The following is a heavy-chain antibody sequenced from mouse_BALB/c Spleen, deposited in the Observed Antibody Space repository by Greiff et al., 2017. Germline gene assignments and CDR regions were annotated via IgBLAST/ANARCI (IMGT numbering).Heavy chain of an antibody. CDR2: INPSTGYT. CDR3: ARRYGKDAMDY. Sequence: QVQLQQSGAELAKPGASVKMSCKASGYTFTSYWMHWVKQRPGQGLEWIGYINPSTGYTEYNQKFKDKATLTADKSSSTAYMQLSSLTSEDSAVYYCARRYGKDAMDYWGQGTSVTVSS. CDR1: GYTFTSYW. D-gene: IGHD2-10*02. V-gene: IGHV1-7*01. J-gene: IGHJ4*01.